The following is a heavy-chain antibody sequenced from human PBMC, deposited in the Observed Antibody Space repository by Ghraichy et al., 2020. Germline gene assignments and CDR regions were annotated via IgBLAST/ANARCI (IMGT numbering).Heavy chain of an antibody. CDR1: GGSISSYY. Sequence: SETLSLTCTVSGGSISSYYWSWIRQPPGKGLEWIGYIYYSGSTNYNPSLKSRVTISVDTSKNQFSLKLSSVTAADTAVYYCARDRAASNWNQQECYYYGMDVWGQGTTVTVSS. D-gene: IGHD1-20*01. CDR2: IYYSGST. V-gene: IGHV4-59*01. CDR3: ARDRAASNWNQQECYYYGMDV. J-gene: IGHJ6*02.